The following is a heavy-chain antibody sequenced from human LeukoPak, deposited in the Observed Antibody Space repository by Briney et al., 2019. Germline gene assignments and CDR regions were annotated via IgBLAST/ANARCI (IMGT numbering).Heavy chain of an antibody. CDR1: GDTVSNYG. V-gene: IGHV1-69*13. CDR3: AIRHCGGECHPTNYYYYGIHV. CDR2: IIIKLGRV. Sequence: AVKVSCKASGDTVSNYGISWVRQAPGQGLEWMGGIIIKLGRVNYAQKFQGRVMITAVESTNTVNMELNSLRSEDTAVYYCAIRHCGGECHPTNYYYYGIHVWGQGTTVTVSS. D-gene: IGHD2-21*01. J-gene: IGHJ6*02.